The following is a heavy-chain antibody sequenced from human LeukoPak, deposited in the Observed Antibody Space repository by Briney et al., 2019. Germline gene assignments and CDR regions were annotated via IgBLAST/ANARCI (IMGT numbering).Heavy chain of an antibody. CDR3: ARVTLGYYYFDL. CDR1: GFTFSSYA. Sequence: PGGSLRLSCAASGFTFSSYAMAWVRQAPGKGLNWVSGVTGGGGSTYYADSVKGRFTISRDNSKNTLYLQMNSLRAEDTAIYYCARVTLGYYYFDLWGRGTLVTVSS. J-gene: IGHJ2*01. D-gene: IGHD7-27*01. CDR2: VTGGGGST. V-gene: IGHV3-23*01.